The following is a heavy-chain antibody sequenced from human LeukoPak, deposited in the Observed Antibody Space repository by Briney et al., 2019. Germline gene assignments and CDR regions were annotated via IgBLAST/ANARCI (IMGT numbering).Heavy chain of an antibody. D-gene: IGHD6-19*01. Sequence: GGSLRLSCAASGFTFGDFAMYWVRQTPGKGLEWVSLKNGDGGSTYYADSVKGRFTISRDNSKNSLYLQMNSLRNEDTALYYCAKGKYSSGWFPFDSWGQGTPVTVSS. V-gene: IGHV3-43*02. CDR2: KNGDGGST. CDR3: AKGKYSSGWFPFDS. J-gene: IGHJ4*02. CDR1: GFTFGDFA.